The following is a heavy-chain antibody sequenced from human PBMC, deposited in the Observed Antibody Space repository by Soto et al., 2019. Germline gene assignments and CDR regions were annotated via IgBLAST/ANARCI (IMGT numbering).Heavy chain of an antibody. J-gene: IGHJ6*03. CDR3: ARAPLRGYCSGGSCYRDYYYYYYMDV. D-gene: IGHD2-15*01. CDR1: GYTFTGYY. V-gene: IGHV1-2*04. CDR2: INPNSGGT. Sequence: GASVEVSCKASGYTFTGYYMHWVRQAPGQGLEWMGWINPNSGGTNYAQKFQGWVTMTRDTSISTAYMELSRLRSDDTAVYYCARAPLRGYCSGGSCYRDYYYYYYMDVWGKGTTVTVSS.